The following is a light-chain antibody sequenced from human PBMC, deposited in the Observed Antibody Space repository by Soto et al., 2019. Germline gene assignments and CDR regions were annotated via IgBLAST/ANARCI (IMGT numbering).Light chain of an antibody. CDR1: QSINSY. Sequence: DIQMTQSPSPLSASVGDRVTITCRASQSINSYLNWYQQKPGKAPKLLIYAASSLRSGVPSRFSGSGSGTDFTLTISSLQPEDFATYYCQQSYSTLPYTFGQGTKLEIK. CDR3: QQSYSTLPYT. V-gene: IGKV1-39*01. J-gene: IGKJ2*01. CDR2: AAS.